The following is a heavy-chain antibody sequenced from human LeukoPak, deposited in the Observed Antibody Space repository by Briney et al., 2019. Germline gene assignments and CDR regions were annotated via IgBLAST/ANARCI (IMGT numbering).Heavy chain of an antibody. Sequence: GGSLRLSCAASGFTFSSYSMNWVRQAPGKGLEWVSSITRSSIYIYYADSVKGRFTISRDNAKNSLYLQMNSLRAEDTAVYYCARVRYDGSGYYSIFDYWGQGTLVTVSS. V-gene: IGHV3-21*01. CDR3: ARVRYDGSGYYSIFDY. CDR2: ITRSSIYI. CDR1: GFTFSSYS. J-gene: IGHJ4*02. D-gene: IGHD3-22*01.